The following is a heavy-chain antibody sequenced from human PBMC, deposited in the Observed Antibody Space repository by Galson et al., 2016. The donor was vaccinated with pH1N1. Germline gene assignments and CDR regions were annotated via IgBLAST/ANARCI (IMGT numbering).Heavy chain of an antibody. CDR1: GFSLSTSGMC. CDR3: ARNLYGDYSHYFYY. CDR2: IDWDDNK. J-gene: IGHJ4*02. Sequence: PALVKPTQTLTLTCTFSGFSLSTSGMCVSWIRQPPGKALEWLALIDWDDNKYYSTSLKTRLTISKDTSKNQVVLTMTNMDPVDTATYYCARNLYGDYSHYFYYWGQATLVTVSS. D-gene: IGHD4-17*01. V-gene: IGHV2-70*01.